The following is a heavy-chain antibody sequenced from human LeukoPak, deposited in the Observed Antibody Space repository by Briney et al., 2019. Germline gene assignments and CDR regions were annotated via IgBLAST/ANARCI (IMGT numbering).Heavy chain of an antibody. CDR2: IYYSGST. J-gene: IGHJ5*02. CDR1: GGSISSGGYY. D-gene: IGHD6-13*01. V-gene: IGHV4-31*03. CDR3: ARDGPGSSSWYWFDP. Sequence: SETLSLTCTVSGGSISSGGYYWSWIRQHPGKGLEWIGYIYYSGSTYYNPSLKSRVTISVDTSKNQFSLKRSSVTAADTAVYYCARDGPGSSSWYWFDPWGQGTLVTVSS.